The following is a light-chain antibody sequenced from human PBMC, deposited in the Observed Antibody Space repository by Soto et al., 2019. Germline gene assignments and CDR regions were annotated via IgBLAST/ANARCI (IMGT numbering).Light chain of an antibody. Sequence: DIVMTQSPDSLAVSLGERATINRKSSRSILYSSNTKNYLAWYQQKPGQPPKLLIYWASTRESGVPDRFSGSGSGTDFTLTISSLQAEDVAVYYCQQYYSTPYTFGQGTRLEIK. CDR1: RSILYSSNTKNY. V-gene: IGKV4-1*01. CDR3: QQYYSTPYT. CDR2: WAS. J-gene: IGKJ5*01.